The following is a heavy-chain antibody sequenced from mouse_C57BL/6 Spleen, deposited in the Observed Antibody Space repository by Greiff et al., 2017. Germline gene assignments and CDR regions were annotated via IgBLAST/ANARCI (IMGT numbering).Heavy chain of an antibody. CDR2: INPSNGGT. D-gene: IGHD2-5*01. Sequence: QVQLQQPGTELVKPGASVKLSCKASGYTFTSYWMHWVKQRPGQGLEWIGNINPSNGGTNYNEKFKSKATLPVDKSSSTAYMQLSSLTSEDSAVYYCAKDYSNYSTVGWYFDVWGTGTTVTVSS. CDR1: GYTFTSYW. CDR3: AKDYSNYSTVGWYFDV. J-gene: IGHJ1*03. V-gene: IGHV1-53*01.